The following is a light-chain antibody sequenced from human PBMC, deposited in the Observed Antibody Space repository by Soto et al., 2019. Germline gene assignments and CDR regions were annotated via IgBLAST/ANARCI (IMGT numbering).Light chain of an antibody. Sequence: QSALTQPPSASGSPGQSVTISCTGTSSDVGGYNYVSWYQQHPGKAPKLMIYEVSKRPSGVPDRFSGSKSGNTASLTVSGLQAEDAADYYCSSYAGSNTGFGTGTKVTVL. CDR2: EVS. CDR1: SSDVGGYNY. J-gene: IGLJ1*01. V-gene: IGLV2-8*01. CDR3: SSYAGSNTG.